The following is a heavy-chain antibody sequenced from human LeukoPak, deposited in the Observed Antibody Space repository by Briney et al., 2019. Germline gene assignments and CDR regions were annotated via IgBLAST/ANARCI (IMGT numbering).Heavy chain of an antibody. CDR1: GFTFSSYA. Sequence: GGSLRLSCAASGFTFSSYAMSWVRQAPGKGLEWVSAISGSGGSTYYADSVRGRFTISRDNSKNTLYLQMNSLRAEDTAVYYCAKGYGSYFLGAFDYWGQGTLVTVSS. J-gene: IGHJ4*02. D-gene: IGHD1-26*01. CDR3: AKGYGSYFLGAFDY. V-gene: IGHV3-23*01. CDR2: ISGSGGST.